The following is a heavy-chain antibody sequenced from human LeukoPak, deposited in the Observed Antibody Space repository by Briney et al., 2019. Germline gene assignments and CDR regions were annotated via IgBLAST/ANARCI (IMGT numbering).Heavy chain of an antibody. V-gene: IGHV1-69*13. CDR1: GGTFSSYA. J-gene: IGHJ6*03. CDR3: ARGPRSFMVRGGDDYYYYMDV. Sequence: SVKVSCKASGGTFSSYAISWVRQAPGQGLEWMGGIIPIFGTANYAQKFQGRVTITADESTSTAYMELSSLRSEDTAVYYCARGPRSFMVRGGDDYYYYMDVWGKGTTVTISS. CDR2: IIPIFGTA. D-gene: IGHD3-10*01.